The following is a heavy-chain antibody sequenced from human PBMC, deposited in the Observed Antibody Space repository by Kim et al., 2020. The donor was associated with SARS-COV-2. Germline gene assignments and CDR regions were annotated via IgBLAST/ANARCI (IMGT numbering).Heavy chain of an antibody. CDR2: IYYSGST. V-gene: IGHV4-31*03. CDR1: GGSISSGGYY. J-gene: IGHJ4*02. Sequence: SETLSLTCTVSGGSISSGGYYWSWIRQHPGKGLEWIGYIYYSGSTYYNPSLKSRVTISVDTSKNQFSLKLSSVTAADTAVYYCARWGYYDSHFDYWGQGTLVTVSS. D-gene: IGHD3-22*01. CDR3: ARWGYYDSHFDY.